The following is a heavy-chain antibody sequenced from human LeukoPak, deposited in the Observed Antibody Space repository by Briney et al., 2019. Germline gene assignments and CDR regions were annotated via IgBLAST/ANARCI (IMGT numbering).Heavy chain of an antibody. D-gene: IGHD3-9*01. CDR2: IYYSGST. J-gene: IGHJ4*02. Sequence: SETLSLTCTVSGGSISSYYWSWIRQPPGKGLEWIGYIYYSGSTNYNPSLKSRVTISVDTSKNQFSLKLSSVTAADRAVYYCARIHYDILTGYSPFDYWGQGTLVTVSS. V-gene: IGHV4-59*01. CDR3: ARIHYDILTGYSPFDY. CDR1: GGSISSYY.